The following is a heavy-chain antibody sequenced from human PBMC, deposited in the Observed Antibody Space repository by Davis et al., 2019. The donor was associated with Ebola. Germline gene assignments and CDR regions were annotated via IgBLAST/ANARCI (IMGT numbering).Heavy chain of an antibody. CDR2: ISYDGSNK. V-gene: IGHV3-30*03. CDR1: GFTFSSYG. J-gene: IGHJ2*01. Sequence: PGESLKLSCAASGFTFSSYGMHWVRQAPGKGLAWVAFISYDGSNKYYADSVKGRLTISRDNSKNTLYLQMGSLRAEDMAVYYCARWRVATMSDLWGRGTLVTVSS. D-gene: IGHD5-12*01. CDR3: ARWRVATMSDL.